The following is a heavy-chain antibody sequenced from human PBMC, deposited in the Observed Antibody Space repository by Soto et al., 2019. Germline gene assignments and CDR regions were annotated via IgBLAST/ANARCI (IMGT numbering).Heavy chain of an antibody. CDR3: ARSFGVAAAGPFDY. CDR1: GGSISSGGYY. J-gene: IGHJ4*02. D-gene: IGHD6-25*01. V-gene: IGHV4-31*03. CDR2: IYYSGST. Sequence: QVQLQESGPGLVKPSQTLSLTCTVSGGSISSGGYYWSWIRQHPGKGLEWIGYIYYSGSTYYNPSLMSRVTTSVDTSKYQSFLTLSSVTAADPAVYDCARSFGVAAAGPFDYWGQGTLVTVSS.